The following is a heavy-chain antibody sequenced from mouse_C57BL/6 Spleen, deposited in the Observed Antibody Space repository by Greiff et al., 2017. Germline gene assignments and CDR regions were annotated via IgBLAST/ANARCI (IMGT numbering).Heavy chain of an antibody. V-gene: IGHV10-1*01. Sequence: DVKLQESGGGLVQPKGSLKLSCAASGFSFNTYAMNWVRQAPGKGLEWVARIRSKSNNYATYYADSVKDRFTISRDDSESMLYLQMNNLKTEDTAMYYCVRHVDYGRGYAMDYWGQGTSVTVSS. CDR2: IRSKSNNYAT. CDR1: GFSFNTYA. CDR3: VRHVDYGRGYAMDY. J-gene: IGHJ4*01. D-gene: IGHD1-1*01.